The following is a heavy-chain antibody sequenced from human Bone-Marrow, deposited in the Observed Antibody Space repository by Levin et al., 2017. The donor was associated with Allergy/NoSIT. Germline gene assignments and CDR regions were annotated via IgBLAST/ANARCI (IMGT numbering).Heavy chain of an antibody. V-gene: IGHV3-30*18. CDR1: GFTFNLHG. CDR3: AKDRPQATDYYDSSGSLDY. D-gene: IGHD3-22*01. Sequence: GESLKISCAASGFTFNLHGMHWVRQAPGKGLEWVSFISYNGDNKYFTDSVKGRFTISRDKAKNTLYLQMNRLRAEDTAIYYCAKDRPQATDYYDSSGSLDYWGQGTLVTVSS. CDR2: ISYNGDNK. J-gene: IGHJ4*02.